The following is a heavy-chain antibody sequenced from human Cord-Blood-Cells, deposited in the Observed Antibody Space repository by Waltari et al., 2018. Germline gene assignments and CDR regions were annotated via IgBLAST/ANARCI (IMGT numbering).Heavy chain of an antibody. Sequence: EVQLVQSGAAVKKPGESQKISCTGSGYSFTSYWIGRCRQMPGKGLEWMGIIYPGDSDTRYSPSFQGQVTISADKSISTAYLQWSSLKASDTAMYYCAKTYYYDSSGYYPYFDYWGQGTLVTVSS. V-gene: IGHV5-51*01. CDR1: GYSFTSYW. CDR3: AKTYYYDSSGYYPYFDY. D-gene: IGHD3-22*01. CDR2: IYPGDSDT. J-gene: IGHJ4*02.